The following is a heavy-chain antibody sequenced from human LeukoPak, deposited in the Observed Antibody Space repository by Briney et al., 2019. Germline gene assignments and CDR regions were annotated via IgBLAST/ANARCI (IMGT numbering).Heavy chain of an antibody. Sequence: GGSLRLSCAASGFTFSSYAMSWVRQAQGKGLEWVSAISGSGGSTYYADSVKGWFTISRDNSKNTLYLQMNSLRAEDTAVYYCAKRLYDSSGYWGQGTLVTVSS. CDR3: AKRLYDSSGY. CDR2: ISGSGGST. V-gene: IGHV3-23*01. CDR1: GFTFSSYA. J-gene: IGHJ4*02. D-gene: IGHD3-22*01.